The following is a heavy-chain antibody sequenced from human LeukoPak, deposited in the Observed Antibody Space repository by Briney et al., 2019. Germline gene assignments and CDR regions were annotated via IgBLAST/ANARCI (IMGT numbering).Heavy chain of an antibody. J-gene: IGHJ4*02. D-gene: IGHD6-13*01. V-gene: IGHV4-34*01. CDR1: GGSYSCFY. CDR2: INHSGST. Sequence: SETLSLNCAVYGGSYSCFYWIWLRPPPGKGRVWFGKINHSGSTNYNPSLESRVTISVDTSKTQFSLKLSSVTAAAAAGYYFARAGWAAAGRGCMVWGQRTLVTVSS. CDR3: ARAGWAAAGRGCMV.